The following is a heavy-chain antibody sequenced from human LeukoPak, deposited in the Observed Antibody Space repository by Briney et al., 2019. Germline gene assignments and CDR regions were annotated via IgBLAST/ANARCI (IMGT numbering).Heavy chain of an antibody. D-gene: IGHD3-10*01. CDR3: ARGNYYGSGSYDHYFDY. CDR2: INPSGGST. Sequence: GASVKVSCKASGYTFTGYYIHWVRQAPGQGLEWMGIINPSGGSTSYAQKFQGRVTMTRDTSTSTVYMELSSLRSEDTAVYYCARGNYYGSGSYDHYFDYWGQGTLVTVSS. J-gene: IGHJ4*02. CDR1: GYTFTGYY. V-gene: IGHV1-46*03.